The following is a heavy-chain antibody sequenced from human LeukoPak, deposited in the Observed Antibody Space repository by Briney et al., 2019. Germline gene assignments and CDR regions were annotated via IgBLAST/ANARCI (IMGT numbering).Heavy chain of an antibody. D-gene: IGHD3-22*01. CDR1: GFTFSSYG. CDR2: IWYDGSNK. CDR3: ARGYYYDRPSWFDP. Sequence: GGSLRLSCAASGFTFSSYGMHWVRQAPGKGLEWVAVIWYDGSNKYYADSVKGRFTISRDNSKNTLYLRMNSLRAEDTAVYYCARGYYYDRPSWFDPWGQGTLVTVSS. V-gene: IGHV3-33*01. J-gene: IGHJ5*02.